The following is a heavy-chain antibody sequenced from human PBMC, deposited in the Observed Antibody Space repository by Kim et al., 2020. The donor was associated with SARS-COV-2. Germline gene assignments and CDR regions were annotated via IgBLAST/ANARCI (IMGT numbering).Heavy chain of an antibody. D-gene: IGHD2-2*02. V-gene: IGHV1-69*13. J-gene: IGHJ6*02. CDR3: ASPTKALGVVVPAVIDYYYYYGMDV. Sequence: SVKVSCKASGGTFSSYAISWVRQAPGQGLEWMGGIIPIFGTANYAQKFQGRVTITADESTSTAYMELSSLRSEDTAVYYCASPTKALGVVVPAVIDYYYYYGMDVWGQGTTVTVSS. CDR1: GGTFSSYA. CDR2: IIPIFGTA.